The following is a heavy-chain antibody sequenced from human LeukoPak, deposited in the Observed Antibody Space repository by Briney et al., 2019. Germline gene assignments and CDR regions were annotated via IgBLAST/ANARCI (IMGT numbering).Heavy chain of an antibody. D-gene: IGHD1-14*01. CDR2: IRSKAYGGTT. CDR3: TNGLTMNPFDY. V-gene: IGHV3-49*04. J-gene: IGHJ4*02. CDR1: GFTCSDYA. Sequence: GGSLRLSGTTSGFTCSDYAMSWVRQTPGKGLEWVGFIRSKAYGGTTEYAASVKGRFTISRDDSKSIAYLQMNSLKTEDTAFYYCTNGLTMNPFDYWGQGTLVTVSS.